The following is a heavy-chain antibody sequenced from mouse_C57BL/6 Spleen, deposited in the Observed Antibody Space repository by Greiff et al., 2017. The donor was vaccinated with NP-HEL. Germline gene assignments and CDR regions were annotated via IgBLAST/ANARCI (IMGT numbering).Heavy chain of an antibody. Sequence: QVQLQQSGAELARPGASVKLSCKASGYTFTSYGISWVKQRTGQGLEWIGEIYPRSGNTYYNEKFKGKATLTADTSSSTAYMELRSLTSEDSAVSICAYGYYCSSPYADWGTGTLVTVSA. CDR1: GYTFTSYG. D-gene: IGHD1-1*01. V-gene: IGHV1-81*01. J-gene: IGHJ3*01. CDR3: AYGYYCSSPYAD. CDR2: IYPRSGNT.